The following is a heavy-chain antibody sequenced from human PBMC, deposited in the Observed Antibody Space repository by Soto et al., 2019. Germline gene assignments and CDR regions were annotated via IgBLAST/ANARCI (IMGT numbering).Heavy chain of an antibody. J-gene: IGHJ4*02. V-gene: IGHV4-59*01. CDR2: IYYSGST. Sequence: SETLSLTCTVSGGSISSYYWSWIRQPPGKGLEWIGYIYYSGSTNYNPSLKSRVTISVDTSKNQFSLKLSSVTAADTAVYYCAREYSGSDGGGYFDYWGQGTLVTVSS. CDR1: GGSISSYY. CDR3: AREYSGSDGGGYFDY. D-gene: IGHD1-26*01.